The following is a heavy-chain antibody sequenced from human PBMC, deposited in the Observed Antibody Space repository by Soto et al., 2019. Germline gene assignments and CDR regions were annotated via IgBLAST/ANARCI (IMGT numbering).Heavy chain of an antibody. Sequence: PSETLSLTCTVSGGSVSSSSYYWGWIRQPPGKGLELIGSIYYSGSTYYDPSLKSRVTISVDTSKNQFSLKLSSVTAADTAVYYCARGNYYDLYYFDYWGQGTLVTVSS. J-gene: IGHJ4*02. V-gene: IGHV4-39*01. CDR3: ARGNYYDLYYFDY. CDR2: IYYSGST. D-gene: IGHD3-22*01. CDR1: GGSVSSSSYY.